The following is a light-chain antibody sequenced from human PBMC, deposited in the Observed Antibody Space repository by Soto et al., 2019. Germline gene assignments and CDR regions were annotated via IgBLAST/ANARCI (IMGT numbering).Light chain of an antibody. V-gene: IGLV2-11*01. CDR2: DVS. CDR3: QSYDSGLSGSV. CDR1: SSDVGVYNY. J-gene: IGLJ3*02. Sequence: QSALTQPRSVSGSPGQSVTISCTGTSSDVGVYNYVSWYQQYPGKAPKIMIYDVSKRPSGVPDRFSGSKSGTSASLAITGLQAEDEADYYCQSYDSGLSGSVFGGGTKLTVL.